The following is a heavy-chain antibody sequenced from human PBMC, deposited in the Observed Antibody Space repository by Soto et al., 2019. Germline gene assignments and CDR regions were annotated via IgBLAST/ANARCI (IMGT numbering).Heavy chain of an antibody. D-gene: IGHD5-18*01. J-gene: IGHJ6*02. CDR2: INHSGST. Sequence: SETLSLTCAVYGGSFSGYYWSWTRQPPGKGLEWIGEINHSGSTNYNPSLKSRVTISVDTSKNQFSLKLSSVTAADTAVYYCARGAGSYGYSPQTHYGMDVWGQGTTVTVSS. CDR3: ARGAGSYGYSPQTHYGMDV. CDR1: GGSFSGYY. V-gene: IGHV4-34*01.